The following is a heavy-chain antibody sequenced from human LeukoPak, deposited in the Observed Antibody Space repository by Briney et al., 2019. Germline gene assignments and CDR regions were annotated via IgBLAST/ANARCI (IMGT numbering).Heavy chain of an antibody. V-gene: IGHV3-11*01. D-gene: IGHD3-10*01. Sequence: GGSLRLSCAASGFTFSDYYMSWIRQAPGKGLEWVSYISSSGSTIYYADSVKGRFAISRDNAKNSLYLQMNSLRAEDTAVYYCARGLLLRTERQAFDIWGQGTMVTVSS. CDR2: ISSSGSTI. CDR1: GFTFSDYY. CDR3: ARGLLLRTERQAFDI. J-gene: IGHJ3*02.